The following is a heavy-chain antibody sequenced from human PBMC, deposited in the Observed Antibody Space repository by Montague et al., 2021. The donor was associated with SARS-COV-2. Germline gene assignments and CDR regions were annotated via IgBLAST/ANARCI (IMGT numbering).Heavy chain of an antibody. CDR1: GGSFSGYY. Sequence: SETLSLTCTVYGGSFSGYYWSWIRQPPGKGLEWIGEVNHSGSTNYSPSLKSRVTISVDTSKNQFSLKLSSVTAADTAVYYCASLTLGYLSSTSCYSDWFDPWGQGTLVTVSS. J-gene: IGHJ5*02. D-gene: IGHD2-2*02. V-gene: IGHV4-34*01. CDR3: ASLTLGYLSSTSCYSDWFDP. CDR2: VNHSGST.